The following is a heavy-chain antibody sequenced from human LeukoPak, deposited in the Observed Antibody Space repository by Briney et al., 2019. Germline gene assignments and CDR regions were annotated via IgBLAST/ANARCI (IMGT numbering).Heavy chain of an antibody. CDR2: INHSGST. D-gene: IGHD4-4*01. V-gene: IGHV4-34*01. CDR1: GGSFSGYY. CDR3: ARGPPYSNYDFDY. J-gene: IGHJ4*02. Sequence: PETLSLTCAVYGGSFSGYYWSWIRQPPGKGLEWIGEINHSGSTNYNPSLKSRVTISVDTSKNQFSLKLSSVTAADTAVYYCARGPPYSNYDFDYWGQGTLVTVSS.